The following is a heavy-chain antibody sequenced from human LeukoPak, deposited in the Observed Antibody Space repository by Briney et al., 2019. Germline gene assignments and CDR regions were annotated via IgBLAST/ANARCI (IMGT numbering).Heavy chain of an antibody. CDR3: ARDRTIAARPGVGAFDI. J-gene: IGHJ3*02. CDR1: GFTFDDYA. V-gene: IGHV3-9*01. D-gene: IGHD6-6*01. Sequence: GGSLRLSCAASGFTFDDYAMHWVRQVPGKGLEWVSGISWNSGSIGYADSVKGRFTISRDNAKNTLYLQMNSLRAEDTAVYYCARDRTIAARPGVGAFDIWGQGTMVTVSS. CDR2: ISWNSGSI.